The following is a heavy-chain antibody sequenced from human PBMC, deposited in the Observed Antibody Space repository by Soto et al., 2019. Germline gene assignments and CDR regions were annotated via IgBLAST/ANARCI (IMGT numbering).Heavy chain of an antibody. CDR2: IIPLFDTT. J-gene: IGHJ6*02. CDR3: ARYSAGSFWNYAMDV. Sequence: QVQLVQSGAEVKKPGSSVKVSCKASGGTFTNSAFNWVRQAPGQGLEWMGGIIPLFDTTNSAQNFQGRVTFTADDSTSTAYMELSGLRSEDTAAYYCARYSAGSFWNYAMDVWGQGTKVTVSS. V-gene: IGHV1-69*01. D-gene: IGHD6-13*01. CDR1: GGTFTNSA.